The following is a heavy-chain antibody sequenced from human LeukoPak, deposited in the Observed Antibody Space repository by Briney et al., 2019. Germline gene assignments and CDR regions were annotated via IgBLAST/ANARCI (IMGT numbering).Heavy chain of an antibody. CDR1: GFTFSSYG. D-gene: IGHD2-21*02. Sequence: PGGSLRLSCAASGFTFSSYGMHWVRQAPGKGLEWVAVISYDGSNKYYADSVKGRFTISRDNSKNTLYLQMNSLRAEDTAVYYCARDGPVTAVPRPHHAFDIWGQGTMVTVSS. CDR2: ISYDGSNK. J-gene: IGHJ3*02. CDR3: ARDGPVTAVPRPHHAFDI. V-gene: IGHV3-30*03.